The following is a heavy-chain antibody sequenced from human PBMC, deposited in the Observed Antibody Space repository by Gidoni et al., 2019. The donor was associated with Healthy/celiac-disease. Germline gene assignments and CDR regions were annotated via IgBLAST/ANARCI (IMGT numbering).Heavy chain of an antibody. Sequence: EVQLVESGGGLVKPGGSLRLSCAASGFTFSSYSMNWVRQAPGKGLELVSSISSSSSYIYYADSVKGRFTISRDNAKNSLYLQMNSLRAEDTAVYYCARDHQIDYYDSSGYYQIDYWGQGTLVTVSS. CDR3: ARDHQIDYYDSSGYYQIDY. V-gene: IGHV3-21*01. D-gene: IGHD3-22*01. CDR1: GFTFSSYS. CDR2: ISSSSSYI. J-gene: IGHJ4*02.